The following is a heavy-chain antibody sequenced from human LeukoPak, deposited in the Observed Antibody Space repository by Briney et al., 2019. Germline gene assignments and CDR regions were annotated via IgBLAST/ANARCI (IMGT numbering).Heavy chain of an antibody. D-gene: IGHD3-22*01. V-gene: IGHV3-23*01. CDR1: GFTFSSYA. CDR3: AKGSSSGYAYYFDF. CDR2: ISGRGAST. J-gene: IGHJ4*02. Sequence: PGGSLRLSCAASGFTFSSYAVSWVRQAPGKGLECVSTISGRGASTYYADSVKGRFTISRDNSKNTLYLEMNSLRAEDSAVYYCAKGSSSGYAYYFDFWGQGTLVTVSS.